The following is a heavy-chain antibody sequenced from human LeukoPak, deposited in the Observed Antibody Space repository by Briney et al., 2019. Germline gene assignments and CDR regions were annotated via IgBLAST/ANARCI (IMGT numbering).Heavy chain of an antibody. J-gene: IGHJ3*02. Sequence: GGSLRLSCAASGFTLKIYPTHWVRQAPGKGLEWLSVISHDGSDKNNADSVKGRFIISRDNSKNTVYLQLNSLRPEDTAMYYCAREGVQTTVDAFDIWGLGTMVIVSS. V-gene: IGHV3-30*04. D-gene: IGHD4-17*01. CDR2: ISHDGSDK. CDR3: AREGVQTTVDAFDI. CDR1: GFTLKIYP.